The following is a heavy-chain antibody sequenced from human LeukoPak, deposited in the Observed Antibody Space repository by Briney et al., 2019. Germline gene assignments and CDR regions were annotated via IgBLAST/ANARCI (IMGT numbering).Heavy chain of an antibody. CDR1: GGSISSYY. Sequence: SETLSLTCTVSGGSISSYYWSWIRQPPGKGLEWIGYIYYSGSTNYNPSLKSRVTISVDTSKNQFSLKLSSVTAADTAVHYCAGQYYYDSSGYSDYWGQGTLVTVSS. J-gene: IGHJ4*02. V-gene: IGHV4-59*01. CDR3: AGQYYYDSSGYSDY. D-gene: IGHD3-22*01. CDR2: IYYSGST.